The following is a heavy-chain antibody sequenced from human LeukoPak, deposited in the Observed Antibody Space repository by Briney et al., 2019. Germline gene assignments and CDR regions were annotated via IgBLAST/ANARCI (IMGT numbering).Heavy chain of an antibody. Sequence: PGGPLRLSCAASGFTFSSYAMSWVRQAPGKGLEWVSAISGSGGSTYYADSVKGRFTISRDNSKNTLYLQMNSLRAEDTAVYYCAKDLGSVTTSLVWGQGTLVTVSS. V-gene: IGHV3-23*01. CDR1: GFTFSSYA. J-gene: IGHJ4*02. CDR2: ISGSGGST. CDR3: AKDLGSVTTSLV. D-gene: IGHD4-17*01.